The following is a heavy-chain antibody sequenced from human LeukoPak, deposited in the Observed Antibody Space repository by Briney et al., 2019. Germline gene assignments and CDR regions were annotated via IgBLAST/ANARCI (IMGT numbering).Heavy chain of an antibody. D-gene: IGHD1-1*01. CDR3: AKMNGYMDV. Sequence: QTGGSLRLSCTASGFTFSSSAITWVRQAPGKGLEGVSGISGSGSGTYSADFVKGRFTISRDNSKNTMYLEMNSLRAEDTAVYYCAKMNGYMDVWGKGTTVTVSS. CDR2: ISGSGSGT. V-gene: IGHV3-23*01. J-gene: IGHJ6*03. CDR1: GFTFSSSA.